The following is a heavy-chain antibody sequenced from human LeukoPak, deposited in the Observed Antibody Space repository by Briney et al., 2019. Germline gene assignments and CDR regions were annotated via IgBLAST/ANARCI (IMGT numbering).Heavy chain of an antibody. CDR1: GGSISSYY. CDR2: ISYSGTT. J-gene: IGHJ4*02. V-gene: IGHV4-59*12. D-gene: IGHD6-13*01. Sequence: SETLSLTCTVSGGSISSYYWNWIRQPPGKGLEWIGYISYSGTTNYNPSLKSRVTMSVDTSRNQFSLKLSSVTAADTAVYYCAGSNPYSSSFDYWGQGTLVTVSS. CDR3: AGSNPYSSSFDY.